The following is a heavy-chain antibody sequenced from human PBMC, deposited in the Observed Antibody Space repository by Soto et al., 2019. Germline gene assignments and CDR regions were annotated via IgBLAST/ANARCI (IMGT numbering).Heavy chain of an antibody. CDR3: ARVPRAAAGTD. CDR2: IYHSGST. CDR1: GGSISSSNW. J-gene: IGHJ4*02. V-gene: IGHV4-4*02. D-gene: IGHD6-13*01. Sequence: QVQLQESGPGLVKPSGTLSLTCAVSGGSISSSNWWSWVRQPPGKGLEWIGEIYHSGSTNYNPSQQSRVTMSVDKYKNRFSLMLSSVTAADTAVYYCARVPRAAAGTDWGQGTLVNV.